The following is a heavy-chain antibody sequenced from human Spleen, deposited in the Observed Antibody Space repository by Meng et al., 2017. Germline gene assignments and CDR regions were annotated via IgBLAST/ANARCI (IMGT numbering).Heavy chain of an antibody. CDR3: ARGARNYARKYFQH. CDR2: INHSGST. CDR1: GGSFSGYY. D-gene: IGHD1-7*01. V-gene: IGHV4-34*01. Sequence: VQLPQWGAGLLKPSATLSLTCAVYGGSFSGYYWSWIRQPPGKGLEWIGEINHSGSTNYHPSLKSRVTISVDTSKNQFSLKLSSVTAADTAVYYCARGARNYARKYFQHWGQGTLVTVSS. J-gene: IGHJ1*01.